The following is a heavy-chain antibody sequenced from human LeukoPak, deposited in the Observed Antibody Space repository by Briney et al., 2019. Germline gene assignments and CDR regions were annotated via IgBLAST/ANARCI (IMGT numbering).Heavy chain of an antibody. CDR2: IYRGST. Sequence: SETLSLTCTVSGGSVNNYYWSWIRQPPGKGLDWIGYIYRGSTKYNPSLKSRVTISMDTSQNQISLKLISVTAADTAVYYCAGXAAISAAGTAPFDNWGQGTLVTVSS. CDR1: GGSVNNYY. J-gene: IGHJ4*02. D-gene: IGHD6-13*01. V-gene: IGHV4-59*08. CDR3: AGXAAISAAGTAPFDN.